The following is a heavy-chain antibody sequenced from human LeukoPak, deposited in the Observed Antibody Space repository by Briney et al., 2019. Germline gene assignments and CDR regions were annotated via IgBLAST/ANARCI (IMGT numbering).Heavy chain of an antibody. J-gene: IGHJ4*02. CDR1: GGSISSSSYY. CDR3: ARQEGYYYDSSGYPRGPFDY. V-gene: IGHV4-39*01. D-gene: IGHD3-22*01. Sequence: SETLSLTCTVSGGSISSSSYYWGWIRQPPGKGLEWIGSIYYSGSTYYNPSFKSRVTISVDTSKNQFSLKLSSVTAADTAVYYCARQEGYYYDSSGYPRGPFDYWGQGTLVTVSS. CDR2: IYYSGST.